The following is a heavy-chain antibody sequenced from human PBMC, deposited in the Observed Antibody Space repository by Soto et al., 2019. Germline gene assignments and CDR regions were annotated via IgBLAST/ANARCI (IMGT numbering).Heavy chain of an antibody. CDR3: ARAPNRHLNVNWFDP. J-gene: IGHJ5*02. V-gene: IGHV1-18*01. CDR1: GYTFTSYG. CDR2: ISAYNGNT. Sequence: QVQLVQSGAEVKKPGASVKVSCKASGYTFTSYGISWVRQAPGQGLEWMGWISAYNGNTNYAQKLQGRVTMTTDTPTSKAYRELRSLRSDDTAVYYCARAPNRHLNVNWFDPWGQGTLVTVSS.